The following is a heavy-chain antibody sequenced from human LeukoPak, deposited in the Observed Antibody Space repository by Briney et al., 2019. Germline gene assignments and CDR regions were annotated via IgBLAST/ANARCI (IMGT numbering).Heavy chain of an antibody. Sequence: GASVKVSCKASGYTFTSYGISWVRQAPGQGLEWMGIINPSGGSTSYAQKFQGRVTMTRDTSTSTVYMELSSLRSEDTAVYYCARSPTTMVRGVIIDYWGQGTLVTVSS. CDR2: INPSGGST. J-gene: IGHJ4*02. D-gene: IGHD3-10*01. CDR3: ARSPTTMVRGVIIDY. CDR1: GYTFTSYG. V-gene: IGHV1-46*01.